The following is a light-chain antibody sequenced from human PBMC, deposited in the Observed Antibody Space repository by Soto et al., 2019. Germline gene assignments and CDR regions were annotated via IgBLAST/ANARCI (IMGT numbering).Light chain of an antibody. V-gene: IGKV3-20*01. CDR3: QQYGSSPYT. CDR2: GAS. Sequence: EILVTQSPGTLSLSPGERATLSCRASQSVRNSYLAWYQQKPGQAPRLLIYGASGRATGIPDRFSGSGSGTDCTLTISRLEPEDFAVYYCQQYGSSPYTFGQGTKLEI. CDR1: QSVRNSY. J-gene: IGKJ2*01.